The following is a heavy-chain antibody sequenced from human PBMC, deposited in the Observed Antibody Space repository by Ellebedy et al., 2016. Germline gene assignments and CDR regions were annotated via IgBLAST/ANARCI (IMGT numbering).Heavy chain of an antibody. CDR1: GFTFTAYY. D-gene: IGHD3-10*01. CDR3: AKDNYGVDV. CDR2: INPTSGRT. V-gene: IGHV1-2*06. Sequence: ASVKVSXXTSGFTFTAYYIHWVRQAPGQGLEWMGRINPTSGRTNYPQRFQDRVILTRDTSITTAYMESTGLRADDTAVYYCAKDNYGVDVWGQGTTVIVSS. J-gene: IGHJ6*02.